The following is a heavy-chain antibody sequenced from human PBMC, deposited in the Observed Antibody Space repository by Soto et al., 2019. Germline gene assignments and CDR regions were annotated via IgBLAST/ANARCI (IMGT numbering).Heavy chain of an antibody. CDR1: GYSFSSYW. J-gene: IGHJ6*03. D-gene: IGHD2-2*03. V-gene: IGHV5-51*01. CDR2: IYPGDSDT. CDR3: ARLDIVVVPAAVNYYYYYMDV. Sequence: GESLKISCKGSGYSFSSYWFGWVRQMPGKGLEWMGIIYPGDSDTRYSPSFQGQVTISADKSISTAYLQWSSLKASDTAMYYCARLDIVVVPAAVNYYYYYMDVWGKGTTVTVSS.